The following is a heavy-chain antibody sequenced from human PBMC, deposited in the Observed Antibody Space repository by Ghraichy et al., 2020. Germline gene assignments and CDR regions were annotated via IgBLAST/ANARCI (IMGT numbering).Heavy chain of an antibody. Sequence: GGSLRLSCAASGFTFSSYSMNWVRQAPGKGLEWVSYISSSSSTIYYADSVKGRFTISRDNAKNSLYLQMNSLRDEDTAVYYCARVPLRITMITKPAVAFDIWGQGTMVTVSS. V-gene: IGHV3-48*02. CDR3: ARVPLRITMITKPAVAFDI. CDR2: ISSSSSTI. CDR1: GFTFSSYS. J-gene: IGHJ3*02. D-gene: IGHD3-22*01.